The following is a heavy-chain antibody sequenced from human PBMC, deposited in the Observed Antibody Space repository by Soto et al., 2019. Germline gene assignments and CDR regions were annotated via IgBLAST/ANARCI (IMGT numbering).Heavy chain of an antibody. J-gene: IGHJ6*02. D-gene: IGHD6-6*01. Sequence: SVKVSCKASGGTFSSYAISWVRQAPGQGLEWMGGIIPIFGTANYAQKFQGRVTITADESTSTAYMELSSLRSEDTAVYYCARDVGNSSSSYYYYGMDVWGQGTTVTISS. CDR3: ARDVGNSSSSYYYYGMDV. CDR2: IIPIFGTA. CDR1: GGTFSSYA. V-gene: IGHV1-69*13.